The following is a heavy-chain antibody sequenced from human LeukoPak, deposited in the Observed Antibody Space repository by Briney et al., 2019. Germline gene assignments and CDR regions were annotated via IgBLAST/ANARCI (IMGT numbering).Heavy chain of an antibody. V-gene: IGHV3-11*04. Sequence: PGGSLRLSCAASGFTFSDYYMSWIRQAPGKGLEWVSYISSSGSTIYYADSVKGRFTISRDNAKNSLYLQMNSLRAEDTAVYYCARAGVGGFWSGYYTPYYYYMDVWGKGTTVTVSS. CDR3: ARAGVGGFWSGYYTPYYYYMDV. D-gene: IGHD3-3*01. CDR1: GFTFSDYY. J-gene: IGHJ6*03. CDR2: ISSSGSTI.